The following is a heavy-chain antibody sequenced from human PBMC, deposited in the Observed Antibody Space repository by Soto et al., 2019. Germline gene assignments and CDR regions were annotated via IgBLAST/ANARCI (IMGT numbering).Heavy chain of an antibody. J-gene: IGHJ4*02. CDR3: ARGAGPFDY. CDR1: GFAFSEYA. CDR2: VSYDGSNK. V-gene: IGHV3-30-3*01. Sequence: QVQLVASGGGVVQPGRSLRLSCAASGFAFSEYAMQWVRQAPGKGLEWVVVVSYDGSNKYYADSVKGRFTVSRDNSKNTLYLQMNSLRAEDTAVYYCARGAGPFDYWGQGALVTVSS. D-gene: IGHD6-19*01.